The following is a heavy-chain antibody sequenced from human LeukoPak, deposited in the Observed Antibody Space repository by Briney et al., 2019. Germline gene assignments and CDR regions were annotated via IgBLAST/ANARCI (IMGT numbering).Heavy chain of an antibody. J-gene: IGHJ5*02. D-gene: IGHD4/OR15-4a*01. CDR2: IYYSGDT. Sequence: SETLSLTCTVSRDSISGFSWSWIRQSPGGELEWIGYIYYSGDTAYNPSLRSRVTLSVDTSKNQFSLQLRFVTTADTAVYYCVRGPYGASISKWFDPRGQGTQVIVSP. CDR1: RDSISGFS. CDR3: VRGPYGASISKWFDP. V-gene: IGHV4-59*01.